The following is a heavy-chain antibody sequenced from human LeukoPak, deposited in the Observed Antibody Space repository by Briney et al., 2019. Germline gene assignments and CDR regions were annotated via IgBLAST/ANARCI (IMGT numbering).Heavy chain of an antibody. CDR1: GFSFSTYA. CDR3: VKEGRGYEFGFDF. D-gene: IGHD3-3*01. Sequence: GGYLRLSCAASGFSFSTYAMTWVRQAPGKGLEWVSSISSSGGSKYSADSVRGRFTISRDNSKNTRYLQMNSLRAEDTAIYYCVKEGRGYEFGFDFWGQGILVTVSS. CDR2: ISSSGGSK. J-gene: IGHJ4*02. V-gene: IGHV3-23*01.